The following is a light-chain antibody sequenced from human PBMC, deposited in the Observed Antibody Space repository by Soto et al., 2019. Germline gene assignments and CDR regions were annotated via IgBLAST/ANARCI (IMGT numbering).Light chain of an antibody. V-gene: IGKV1-8*01. CDR1: QGISSY. Sequence: AIRMTQSPSSLSASTGDRVTITCRASQGISSYLAWYQQKPRKAPKLLIYAASTLQSGVPSRFSGSGSGTDFTLTISCLQSEDFATYYCQQYYSYPSITFGQGTRLEIK. CDR3: QQYYSYPSIT. J-gene: IGKJ5*01. CDR2: AAS.